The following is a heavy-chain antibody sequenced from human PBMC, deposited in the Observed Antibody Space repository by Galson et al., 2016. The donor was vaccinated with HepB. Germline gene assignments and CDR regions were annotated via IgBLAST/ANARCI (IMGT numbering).Heavy chain of an antibody. V-gene: IGHV3-7*01. D-gene: IGHD4-17*01. Sequence: SLRLSCAASGFIFSDFWMNWVRQAPGRGLEWVANIKPDGRETYYVDSVKGRFTISRDNAKSSLSLQMDSLRGDDTAAYYCARTQFVRGFFTVTTQSHLDYWGQGALVTVS. CDR1: GFIFSDFW. CDR2: IKPDGRET. J-gene: IGHJ4*02. CDR3: ARTQFVRGFFTVTTQSHLDY.